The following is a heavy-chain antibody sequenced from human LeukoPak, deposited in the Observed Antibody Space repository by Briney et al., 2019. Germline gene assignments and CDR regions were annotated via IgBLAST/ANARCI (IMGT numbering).Heavy chain of an antibody. CDR3: AKDLRDYYYYGMDV. J-gene: IGHJ6*02. CDR2: ISGDGGST. D-gene: IGHD3-10*01. CDR1: GFTFDDYA. Sequence: GGSLRLSCAASGFTFDDYAMRWVRQAPGKGLEWVSLISGDGGSTYYADCVKGRYTIYRDNSKNSLYLQMNSLTTEDTDLYYCAKDLRDYYYYGMDVWGQGTTVTVSS. V-gene: IGHV3-43*02.